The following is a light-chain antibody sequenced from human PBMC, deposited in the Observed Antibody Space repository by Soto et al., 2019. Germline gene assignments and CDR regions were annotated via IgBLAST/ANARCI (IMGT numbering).Light chain of an antibody. CDR3: AAWYDSLNGPI. V-gene: IGLV1-44*01. CDR2: SNN. CDR1: SSNIGSNN. Sequence: QSVLTQPPSASGTPGQRVTISCSGSSSNIGSNNVNWYQQRPGTAPNLLIYSNNQRPSGVPDRFSGSKSGTSASLAISGLQSEDEADYYCAAWYDSLNGPIFGGGTKLTVL. J-gene: IGLJ2*01.